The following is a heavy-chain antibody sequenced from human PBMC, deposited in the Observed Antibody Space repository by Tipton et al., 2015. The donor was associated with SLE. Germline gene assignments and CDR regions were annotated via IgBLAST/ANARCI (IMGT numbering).Heavy chain of an antibody. D-gene: IGHD1-14*01. CDR1: GFTFSSYS. Sequence: GSLRLSCAASGFTFSSYSMNWVRQAPGKGLEWVSSISSSSSYIYYADSVKGRFTISRDNAKNSLYLQMNSLRAEDTAVYYCARGPPLSGNYFDYWGQGTLVTVSS. V-gene: IGHV3-21*01. J-gene: IGHJ4*02. CDR3: ARGPPLSGNYFDY. CDR2: ISSSSSYI.